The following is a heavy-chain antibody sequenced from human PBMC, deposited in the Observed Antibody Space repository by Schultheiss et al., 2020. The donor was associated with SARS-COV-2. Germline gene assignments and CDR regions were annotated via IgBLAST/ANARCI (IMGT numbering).Heavy chain of an antibody. CDR2: IDPSDSYT. CDR1: GYSFTSYW. D-gene: IGHD3-10*01. Sequence: GGSLRLSCKGSGYSFTSYWISWVRQMPGKGLEWMGRIDPSDSYTNYSPSFQGHVTISADKSISTAYLQWSSLKASDTAMYYCARQGRGARDAFDIWGQGTMVTVSS. CDR3: ARQGRGARDAFDI. V-gene: IGHV5-10-1*01. J-gene: IGHJ3*02.